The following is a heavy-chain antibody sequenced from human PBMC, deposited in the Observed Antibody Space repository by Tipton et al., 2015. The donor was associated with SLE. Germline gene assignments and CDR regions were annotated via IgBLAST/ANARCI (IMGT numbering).Heavy chain of an antibody. CDR2: ISYEGGSK. V-gene: IGHV3-30*19. CDR1: GFTFSSYG. Sequence: RSLRLSCAASGFTFSSYGMHWVRQAPGRGLEWVAVISYEGGSKFYADSVKGRFTISRDNPKNTLYLQMTNMRPEDTAVYYCARDRSYCSGVSCYRNGGCDFWGHGTLVSVSS. D-gene: IGHD2-15*01. CDR3: ARDRSYCSGVSCYRNGGCDF. J-gene: IGHJ3*01.